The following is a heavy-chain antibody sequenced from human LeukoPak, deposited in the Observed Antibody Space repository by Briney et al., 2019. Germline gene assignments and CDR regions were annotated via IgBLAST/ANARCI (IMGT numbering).Heavy chain of an antibody. Sequence: GGSLRLSCAASGFTFSNYWMSWVRQAPGKGLEWVANIKQDGSEKYYVDSVKGRFTISRDNSKNTLYLQMNSLRAEDTAVYYCARDRGGYEGVVVVPAAIIPNWFDPWGQGTLVTVSS. CDR1: GFTFSNYW. D-gene: IGHD2-2*01. CDR3: ARDRGGYEGVVVVPAAIIPNWFDP. V-gene: IGHV3-7*01. J-gene: IGHJ5*02. CDR2: IKQDGSEK.